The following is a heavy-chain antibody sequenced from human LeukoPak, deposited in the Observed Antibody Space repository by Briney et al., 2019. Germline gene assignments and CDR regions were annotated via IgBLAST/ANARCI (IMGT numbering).Heavy chain of an antibody. Sequence: ASVKVSCKASGYTFTAYCVHWVRQAPGQGLEWMGWINPKSGGINYAQTFQGRVTMTRDTSISTAYMELSRVRSDDTAVYYCAREHMTKVTHDYWGQGTLVTVSS. CDR2: INPKSGGI. J-gene: IGHJ4*02. V-gene: IGHV1-2*02. CDR1: GYTFTAYC. D-gene: IGHD4-17*01. CDR3: AREHMTKVTHDY.